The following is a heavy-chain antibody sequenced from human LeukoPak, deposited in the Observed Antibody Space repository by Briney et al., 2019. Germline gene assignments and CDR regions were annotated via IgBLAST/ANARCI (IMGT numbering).Heavy chain of an antibody. CDR2: INTDGSST. V-gene: IGHV3-74*01. CDR1: GFTFSSFW. J-gene: IGHJ4*02. D-gene: IGHD2-8*01. CDR3: ARECKETGAFDY. Sequence: GGSLRLSCAASGFTFSSFWMHWVRQAPGQGLVWVSFINTDGSSTTYADSVKGRFTVSRDNAKNTLYLQMSGLRAEDTAVDYRARECKETGAFDYWGQGTLVTVSS.